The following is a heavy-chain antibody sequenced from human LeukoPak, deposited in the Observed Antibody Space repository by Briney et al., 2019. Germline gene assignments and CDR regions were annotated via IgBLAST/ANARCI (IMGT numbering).Heavy chain of an antibody. J-gene: IGHJ3*02. CDR2: INPDDKST. D-gene: IGHD6-19*01. Sequence: PGGSLRLSCAASGFTFSKYWLHWVRQPPGRGLVWLARINPDDKSTSYADSVKGRFTISRNNSKNTLYLQMNSLRAEDTAVYYCAKDISGWYGSFAFDIWGQGTMVTVSS. CDR1: GFTFSKYW. CDR3: AKDISGWYGSFAFDI. V-gene: IGHV3-74*01.